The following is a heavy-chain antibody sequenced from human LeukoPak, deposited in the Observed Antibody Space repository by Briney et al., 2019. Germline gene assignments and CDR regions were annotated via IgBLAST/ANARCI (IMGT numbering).Heavy chain of an antibody. V-gene: IGHV4-39*07. Sequence: SETLSLTCTVSGGSISISSYYWGWIRQPPGKGLEWIGSIYYSGSTYYNPSLKSRATISVDTSKNQFSLKLSSVTAADTAVYYCARERTEYYYDSSGSRGDYWGQGTLVTVSS. CDR2: IYYSGST. D-gene: IGHD3-22*01. J-gene: IGHJ4*02. CDR1: GGSISISSYY. CDR3: ARERTEYYYDSSGSRGDY.